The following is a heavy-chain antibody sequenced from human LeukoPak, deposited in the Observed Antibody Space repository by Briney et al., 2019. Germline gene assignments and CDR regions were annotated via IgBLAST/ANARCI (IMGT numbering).Heavy chain of an antibody. CDR1: GFTFSSYW. Sequence: PGGSLRLSCAASGFTFSSYWMSWVRQAPGKGLEWVANIKQDGSEKYYVDSVKGRFTISRDNAKNSLYLQMNSLRAEDTAVYYCARETTWDLDPFDYWGQGALVTVSS. D-gene: IGHD1-26*01. V-gene: IGHV3-7*01. CDR2: IKQDGSEK. CDR3: ARETTWDLDPFDY. J-gene: IGHJ4*02.